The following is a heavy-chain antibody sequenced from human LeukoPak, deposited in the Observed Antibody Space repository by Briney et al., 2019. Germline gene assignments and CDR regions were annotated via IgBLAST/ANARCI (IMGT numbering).Heavy chain of an antibody. Sequence: INPNSGGTNYAQKFQGRVTMTRDTSISTAYMELSRLRSDDTAVYYCARVKDDYVWGSYSYWGQGTLVTVSS. D-gene: IGHD3-16*01. CDR2: INPNSGGT. CDR3: ARVKDDYVWGSYSY. J-gene: IGHJ4*02. V-gene: IGHV1-2*02.